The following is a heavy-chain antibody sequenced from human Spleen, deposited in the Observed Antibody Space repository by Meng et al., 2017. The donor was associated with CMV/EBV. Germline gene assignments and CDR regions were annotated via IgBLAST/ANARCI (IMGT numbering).Heavy chain of an antibody. CDR2: ISWSGST. D-gene: IGHD3-9*01. V-gene: IGHV4-59*01. J-gene: IGHJ3*02. CDR3: AREGRILEAFDM. CDR1: GFTFSNAW. Sequence: ESLKISCTVSGFTFSNAWMSWVRQAPGKGLEWIGAISWSGSTNHNPSLKSRVTMSVDTDKNQFSLKLSSVTAADTAVYYCAREGRILEAFDMWGQGTVVTVSS.